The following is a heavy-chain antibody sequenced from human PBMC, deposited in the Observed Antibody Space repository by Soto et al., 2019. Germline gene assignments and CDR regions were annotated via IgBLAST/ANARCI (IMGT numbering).Heavy chain of an antibody. CDR3: ARMQYSSSWPAYYYYYMDV. Sequence: ESGPTLVNPTQTLTLTCTFSGFSLSTSGMCVGWIRQPPGKALEWLARIDWDDDKYYSTSLKTRLTISKDTSKNQVVLTMTNMDPVDTATYYCARMQYSSSWPAYYYYYMDVWGKGTTVTVSS. CDR1: GFSLSTSGMC. D-gene: IGHD6-13*01. V-gene: IGHV2-70*11. CDR2: IDWDDDK. J-gene: IGHJ6*03.